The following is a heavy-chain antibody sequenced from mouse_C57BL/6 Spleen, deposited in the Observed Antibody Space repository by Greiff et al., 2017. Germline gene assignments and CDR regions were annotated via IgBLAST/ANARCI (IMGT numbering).Heavy chain of an antibody. V-gene: IGHV1-82*01. D-gene: IGHD2-5*01. Sequence: QVQLQQSGPELVKPGASVKISCKASGYAFSSSWMNWVKQRPGKGLEWIGRIYPGDGDTNYNGKFKGKATLTADKSSSTAYMQLSSLTSEDSAVYVCARKSNSYAMDYWGQGTSGTVSS. CDR3: ARKSNSYAMDY. CDR2: IYPGDGDT. J-gene: IGHJ4*01. CDR1: GYAFSSSW.